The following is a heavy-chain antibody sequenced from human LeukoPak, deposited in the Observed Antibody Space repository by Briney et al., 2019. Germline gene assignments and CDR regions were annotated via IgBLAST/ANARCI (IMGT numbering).Heavy chain of an antibody. CDR2: IYTSGST. CDR3: ARAPRRTNYCYYYMDV. Sequence: TSETLSLTCTVSGGSISSYYWSWIRQPAGKGLVWIGRIYTSGSTNYNPSLKSRVTMSVDTSKNQFSLKLSSVTAADTAVYYCARAPRRTNYCYYYMDVWGKGTTVTVSS. D-gene: IGHD1-1*01. CDR1: GGSISSYY. J-gene: IGHJ6*03. V-gene: IGHV4-4*07.